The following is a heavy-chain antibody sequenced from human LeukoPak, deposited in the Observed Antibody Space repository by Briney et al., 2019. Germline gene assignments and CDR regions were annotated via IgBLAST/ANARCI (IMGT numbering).Heavy chain of an antibody. CDR3: ARARVQCYGN. CDR2: IYYSGST. D-gene: IGHD6-19*01. J-gene: IGHJ4*02. V-gene: IGHV4-39*07. Sequence: PSETLSLTCTVSGGSISSSSYYWGWIRQPPGKGLEWIGSIYYSGSTYYNPSLKSRVTISVDTSKNQFSLKLSSVTAADTAVYYCARARVQCYGNWGQGTLVTVSS. CDR1: GGSISSSSYY.